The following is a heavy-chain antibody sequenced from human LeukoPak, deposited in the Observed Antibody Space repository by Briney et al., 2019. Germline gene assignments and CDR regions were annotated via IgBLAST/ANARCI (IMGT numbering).Heavy chain of an antibody. Sequence: SETPSLTCTVSGGSISSYYWSWIRQPAGKGLEWIGRIYTSGSTNYNPSLKSRVTISVDTSRNQFSLQLTSVTAADTALYYCARATTAYCTGGVCPNFDYWGQGTLVTVSS. CDR2: IYTSGST. V-gene: IGHV4-4*07. J-gene: IGHJ4*02. CDR1: GGSISSYY. D-gene: IGHD2-8*02. CDR3: ARATTAYCTGGVCPNFDY.